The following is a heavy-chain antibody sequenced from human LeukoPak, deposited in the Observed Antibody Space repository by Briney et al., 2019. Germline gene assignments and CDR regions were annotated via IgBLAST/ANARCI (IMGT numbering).Heavy chain of an antibody. CDR3: ASHHDYSNYGYFDL. J-gene: IGHJ2*01. D-gene: IGHD4-11*01. CDR2: IYYSGST. Sequence: SQTLSLTCTVSGGSISSGDYYWSWIRQPPGKGLEWIGYIYYSGSTYYNPSLKSRVTISLDTSKSQFSPRLSSVTAADTAVYYCASHHDYSNYGYFDLWGRGTLVTVSS. V-gene: IGHV4-30-4*01. CDR1: GGSISSGDYY.